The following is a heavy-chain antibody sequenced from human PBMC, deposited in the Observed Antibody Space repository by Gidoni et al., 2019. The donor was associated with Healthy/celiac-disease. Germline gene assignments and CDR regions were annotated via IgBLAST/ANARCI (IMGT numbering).Heavy chain of an antibody. D-gene: IGHD3-22*01. CDR3: ARGYYYDSSGYLDYFDY. CDR1: GLTFSSLG. J-gene: IGHJ4*02. CDR2: IWYDGSNK. V-gene: IGHV3-33*01. Sequence: QVQLVESGGGVVQPGRSLRLSCAASGLTFSSLGMHWVRQAPGKGLEWVAVIWYDGSNKYYADSVKGRFTISRDNSKNTLYLQMNSLRAEDTAVYYCARGYYYDSSGYLDYFDYWGQGTLVTVSS.